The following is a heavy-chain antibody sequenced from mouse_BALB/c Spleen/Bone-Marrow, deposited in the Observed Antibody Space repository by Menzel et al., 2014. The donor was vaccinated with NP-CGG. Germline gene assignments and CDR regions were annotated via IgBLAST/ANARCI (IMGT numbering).Heavy chain of an antibody. J-gene: IGHJ1*01. CDR2: INPSNGRT. CDR3: ARSGYWYCDV. D-gene: IGHD3-1*01. V-gene: IGHV1S81*02. CDR1: GYTFTSYW. Sequence: VQLQQSGAELVKPGASVKLSCKASGYTFTSYWMHWVEQRPGQGLEWIGEINPSNGRTNYVEKFKSKATLSGDKSSSTVYMQLSSLTAEDSAVYYCARSGYWYCDVWGAGTTGTVSA.